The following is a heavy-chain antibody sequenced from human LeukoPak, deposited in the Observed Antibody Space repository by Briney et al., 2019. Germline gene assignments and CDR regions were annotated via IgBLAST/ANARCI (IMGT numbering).Heavy chain of an antibody. D-gene: IGHD3-9*01. CDR1: GFTFSSYA. J-gene: IGHJ4*02. CDR3: AKDSQPLLRYFDWLLLLNY. Sequence: GGSLRLSCAASGFTFSSYAMSWVRQAPGKGLEWASAISGSGGSTYYADSVKGRFTISRDNSKNTLYLQMNSLRAEDTAVYYCAKDSQPLLRYFDWLLLLNYWGQGTLVTVSS. CDR2: ISGSGGST. V-gene: IGHV3-23*01.